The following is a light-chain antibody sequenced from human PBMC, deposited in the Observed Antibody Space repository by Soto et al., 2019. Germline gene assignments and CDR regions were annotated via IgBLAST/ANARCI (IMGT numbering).Light chain of an antibody. CDR3: CSYADRSTFV. V-gene: IGLV2-23*02. Sequence: QSALNQPASGSGSPGQSITISCTGTSSGVGNYNLVSWYQQHPGKAPKLMIYEVTNRPSGVSNRFSGSKSGNTASLTISGLQAEDEADYYCCSYADRSTFVFVGGTKLTV. CDR2: EVT. J-gene: IGLJ2*01. CDR1: SSGVGNYNL.